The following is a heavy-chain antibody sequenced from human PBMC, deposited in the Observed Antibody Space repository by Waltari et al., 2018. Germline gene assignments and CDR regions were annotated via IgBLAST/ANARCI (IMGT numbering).Heavy chain of an antibody. CDR3: ASGPPLGDYVDY. D-gene: IGHD3-16*01. Sequence: QVQLQQWGAGLLKPSETLSLTCAVYGGSFSGYYWSWIRQPPGKGLEWIGEINHSGSTNYNPSLKSRVTISVDTSKNQFSLKLSSVTAADTAVYYCASGPPLGDYVDYWGQGTLVTVSS. CDR1: GGSFSGYY. J-gene: IGHJ4*02. CDR2: INHSGST. V-gene: IGHV4-34*01.